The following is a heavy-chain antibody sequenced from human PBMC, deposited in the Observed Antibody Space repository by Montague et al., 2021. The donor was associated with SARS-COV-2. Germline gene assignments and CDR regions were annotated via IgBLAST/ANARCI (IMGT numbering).Heavy chain of an antibody. CDR2: IKQDGSEK. V-gene: IGHV3-7*05. CDR1: GFTFSTFW. CDR3: ARGYDSSGYQY. D-gene: IGHD3-22*01. J-gene: IGHJ4*02. Sequence: LSISLSASGFTFSTFWTTWVRQVPGKGLEWVANIKQDGSEKYYVDSVKGRFTISRDNAKNSLYLQLDSLRAEDTAVYYCARGYDSSGYQYWGQGTLVTVSS.